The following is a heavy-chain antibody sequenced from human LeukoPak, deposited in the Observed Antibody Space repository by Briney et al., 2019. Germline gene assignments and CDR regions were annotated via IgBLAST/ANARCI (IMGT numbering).Heavy chain of an antibody. CDR2: IYHSGST. CDR1: GGSISSGGYS. D-gene: IGHD2-15*01. CDR3: ARLVEEPPPEADSGYCSGGSCYSAYFDY. Sequence: PSETLSLTCAVSGGSISSGGYSWRWIRQPPGKGLEWIGYIYHSGSTYYNPSLKSRVTISVDRSKNQFSLKLSSVTAADTAVYYCARLVEEPPPEADSGYCSGGSCYSAYFDYWGQGTLVTVSS. V-gene: IGHV4-30-2*01. J-gene: IGHJ4*02.